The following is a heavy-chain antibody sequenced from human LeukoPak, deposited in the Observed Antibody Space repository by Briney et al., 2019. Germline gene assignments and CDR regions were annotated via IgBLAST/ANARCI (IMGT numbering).Heavy chain of an antibody. V-gene: IGHV4-39*01. J-gene: IGHJ6*03. D-gene: IGHD5-18*01. CDR1: GGSLTSTSHY. CDR2: IYSSGST. CDR3: TKRRGYSFGFDYYYMDV. Sequence: SETLSLTCTVSGGSLTSTSHYWDWVRQPPGKGLEWLGSIYSSGSTYYNPSLKSRVTVSFDTSKNQFSLSLTSVIAADTAVYYCTKRRGYSFGFDYYYMDVWGKGTTVTISS.